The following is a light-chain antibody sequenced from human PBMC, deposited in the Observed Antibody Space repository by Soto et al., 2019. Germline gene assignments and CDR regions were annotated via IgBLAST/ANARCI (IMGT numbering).Light chain of an antibody. V-gene: IGLV2-8*01. CDR3: SSYAGSNNYVA. CDR1: SSDFGAYNY. Sequence: QSALTQPPSASGSPGQSVTISCTGTSSDFGAYNYVSWYQQHPGKAPKLIIYEVSKRPSGVPDRFSGSKSGNTASLSVSGLQTEDEADYYCSSYAGSNNYVAFGGGTKLTVL. J-gene: IGLJ2*01. CDR2: EVS.